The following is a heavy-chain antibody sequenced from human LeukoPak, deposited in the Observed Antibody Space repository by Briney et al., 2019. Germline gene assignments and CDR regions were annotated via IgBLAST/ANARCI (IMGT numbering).Heavy chain of an antibody. J-gene: IGHJ4*02. V-gene: IGHV3-66*01. Sequence: GGSLRLSCAASGFTVSSNYMSWVRQAPGKGLERVSVIYSGGSTYYADSVKGRFTISRDNSKNMLYLQMNSLRAEDTAVYFCARSNCESCYRGVWYFFDYWGQGALVTVSS. CDR1: GFTVSSNY. CDR2: IYSGGST. CDR3: ARSNCESCYRGVWYFFDY. D-gene: IGHD4-11*01.